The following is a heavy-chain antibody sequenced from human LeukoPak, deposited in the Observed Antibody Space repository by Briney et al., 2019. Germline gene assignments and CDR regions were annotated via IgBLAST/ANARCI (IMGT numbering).Heavy chain of an antibody. J-gene: IGHJ6*02. CDR1: GFTFSSYG. D-gene: IGHD3-22*01. CDR3: AKGDSSGYYNMKGYYGMDV. Sequence: PGGSLRLSCAASGFTFSSYGMHWVRQAPGKGLEWVAVISYDGSNKYYADSVKGRFTISRDNSKNTLYLQMNSLRAEDTAVYYCAKGDSSGYYNMKGYYGMDVWGQGTTVTVSS. V-gene: IGHV3-30*18. CDR2: ISYDGSNK.